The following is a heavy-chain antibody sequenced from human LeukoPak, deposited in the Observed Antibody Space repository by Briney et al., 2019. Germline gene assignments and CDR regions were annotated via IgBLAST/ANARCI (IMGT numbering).Heavy chain of an antibody. CDR3: ARDLGRDRYFDS. CDR1: GFTFSPYP. D-gene: IGHD5-24*01. J-gene: IGHJ4*02. Sequence: GGSLRPSCAASGFTFSPYPMNWVRQAPGKGLEWVSYISGGSDTIHCADSVKGRFTISRDNAKNSLYLQMNSLRAEDTAVYYCARDLGRDRYFDSWGQGTLVTVSS. CDR2: ISGGSDTI. V-gene: IGHV3-48*04.